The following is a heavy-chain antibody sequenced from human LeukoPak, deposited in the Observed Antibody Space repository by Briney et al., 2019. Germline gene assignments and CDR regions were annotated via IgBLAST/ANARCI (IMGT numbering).Heavy chain of an antibody. J-gene: IGHJ4*02. D-gene: IGHD6-13*01. CDR1: GGSISSGGYY. V-gene: IGHV4-31*03. Sequence: SETLSLTCTVSGGSISSGGYYWSWIRQNPGKGLEWIGYIYYSGSTYYNPSLKSRVTISVDTSKNQFSLKLSSVTAADTAVYYCARGGSSWYLYFDYWGQGTLVTVSS. CDR3: ARGGSSWYLYFDY. CDR2: IYYSGST.